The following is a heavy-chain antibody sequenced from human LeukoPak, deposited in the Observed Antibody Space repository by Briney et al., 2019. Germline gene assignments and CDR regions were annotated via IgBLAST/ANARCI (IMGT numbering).Heavy chain of an antibody. Sequence: GGSLRLSCAASGFTFSSYSMNWVRQAPGKGLEWGSSISSSSSYIYYADSVKGRFTISRDNAKNSLYLQMNSLRAEDTAVYYCARSTVTTGLAFDYWGQGTLVTVSS. CDR1: GFTFSSYS. CDR3: ARSTVTTGLAFDY. CDR2: ISSSSSYI. J-gene: IGHJ4*02. D-gene: IGHD4-11*01. V-gene: IGHV3-21*01.